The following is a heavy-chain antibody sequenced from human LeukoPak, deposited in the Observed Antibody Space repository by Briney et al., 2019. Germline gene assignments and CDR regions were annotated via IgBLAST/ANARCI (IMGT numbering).Heavy chain of an antibody. D-gene: IGHD3-3*01. J-gene: IGHJ5*02. Sequence: SETLSLTCTVSGGSISSHYWSWLRQPPGKGLEWIGYIYYSGSTNYNPSLKSRVTISVDTSKNQFSLKLSSVTAADTAVYYCARAPFVYYDFWSGYYTSRFGWFDPWGQGTLVTVSS. CDR3: ARAPFVYYDFWSGYYTSRFGWFDP. V-gene: IGHV4-59*11. CDR1: GGSISSHY. CDR2: IYYSGST.